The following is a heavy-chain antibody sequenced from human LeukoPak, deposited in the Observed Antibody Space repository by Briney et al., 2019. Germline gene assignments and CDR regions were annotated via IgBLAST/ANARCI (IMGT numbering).Heavy chain of an antibody. CDR1: GFTFDDYA. J-gene: IGHJ5*02. D-gene: IGHD6-19*01. Sequence: PGRSLRLSCEASGFTFDDYAMHWVRQAPGKGLEWVSGISWNSRIIGHADSVKGRFTISRDNAKNSLYLQMNSLRPEDTALYYCAKDGRYSSGGGWFDPWGQGTLVTVSS. CDR3: AKDGRYSSGGGWFDP. CDR2: ISWNSRII. V-gene: IGHV3-9*01.